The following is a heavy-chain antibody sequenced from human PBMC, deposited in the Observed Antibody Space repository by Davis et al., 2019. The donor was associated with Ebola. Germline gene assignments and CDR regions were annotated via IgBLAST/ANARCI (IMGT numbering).Heavy chain of an antibody. D-gene: IGHD3-3*01. CDR2: ISYSGDT. CDR3: ARITIFGVAGNAFDV. V-gene: IGHV4-31*03. Sequence: SETLSLTCTVSGASINSGDFYWGWVRQHPGKGLEWIGHISYSGDTYYNPSLKSRLIISVDTSKSHFSLKLGSVTAADTALYYCARITIFGVAGNAFDVWGQGTMVTVSS. CDR1: GASINSGDFY. J-gene: IGHJ3*01.